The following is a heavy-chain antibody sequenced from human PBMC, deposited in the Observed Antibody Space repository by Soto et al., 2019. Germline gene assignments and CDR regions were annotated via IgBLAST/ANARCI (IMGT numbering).Heavy chain of an antibody. V-gene: IGHV3-21*06. Sequence: PGGSLRLSCAASGFTFSSYSMNWVRQAPGKGLEWVSSISSSSSYIYYADSVKGRFTISRDNAKNSLYLQMNSLRAEDTAVYYCARDGGYSSGWYQFDYWGQGTLVTVSS. CDR3: ARDGGYSSGWYQFDY. CDR2: ISSSSSYI. CDR1: GFTFSSYS. J-gene: IGHJ4*02. D-gene: IGHD6-19*01.